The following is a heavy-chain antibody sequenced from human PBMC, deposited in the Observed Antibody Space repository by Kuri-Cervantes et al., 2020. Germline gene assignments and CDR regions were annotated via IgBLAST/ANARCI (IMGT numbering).Heavy chain of an antibody. J-gene: IGHJ6*02. CDR3: ARLFCSGGSCYSFYYYGMDV. CDR2: IYYSGST. CDR1: GGSISGSSYY. Sequence: SETLSLTCTVSGGSISGSSYYWGWIRQPPGKGLEWIGSIYYSGSTYYNPSLKSRVTISVDTSKNQFSLKLSSVTAADTAVYYCARLFCSGGSCYSFYYYGMDVWGQGTTVTVSS. V-gene: IGHV4-39*01. D-gene: IGHD2-15*01.